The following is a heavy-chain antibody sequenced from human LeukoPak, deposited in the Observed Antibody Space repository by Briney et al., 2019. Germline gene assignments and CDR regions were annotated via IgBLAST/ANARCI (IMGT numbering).Heavy chain of an antibody. D-gene: IGHD5-12*01. CDR3: ARHHSGYDFGSPRGEYYMDV. CDR2: ISGSGGST. J-gene: IGHJ6*03. Sequence: GGSLRLSCAASGFTFSSYAMSWVRQAPGKGLEWVSAISGSGGSTYYADSVKGRFTISRDNSKNTLYLQMNSLRAEDTAVYYCARHHSGYDFGSPRGEYYMDVWGKGTTVTISS. V-gene: IGHV3-23*01. CDR1: GFTFSSYA.